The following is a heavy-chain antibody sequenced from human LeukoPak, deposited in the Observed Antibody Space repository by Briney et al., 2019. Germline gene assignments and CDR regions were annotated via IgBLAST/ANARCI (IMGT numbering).Heavy chain of an antibody. D-gene: IGHD3-3*01. V-gene: IGHV3-7*01. Sequence: GGSLRLSCAASGFTFSGYSMNWVRQAPGKGLEWVANIKQDGSEKYYVDSVKGRFTISRDNAKNSLYLQMNSLRAEDTAVYYCARRVRYDFWSGSGLGAFDIWGQGTMVTVSS. CDR2: IKQDGSEK. CDR1: GFTFSGYS. CDR3: ARRVRYDFWSGSGLGAFDI. J-gene: IGHJ3*02.